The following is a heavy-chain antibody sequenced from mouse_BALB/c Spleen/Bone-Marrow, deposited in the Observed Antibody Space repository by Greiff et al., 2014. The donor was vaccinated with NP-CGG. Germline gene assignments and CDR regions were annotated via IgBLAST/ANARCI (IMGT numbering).Heavy chain of an antibody. Sequence: EVKLMESGGGLVQPGGSRKLSCAASGFTFSSFGMHWVRQAPEKGLEWVAYISSASSTIYYADTVMGRFTISRDNPKNTLFLQMTSLRSEDTAMYYCARSGSSSGYFDYWGQGTTLTVSS. V-gene: IGHV5-17*02. CDR1: GFTFSSFG. CDR3: ARSGSSSGYFDY. J-gene: IGHJ2*01. D-gene: IGHD1-1*01. CDR2: ISSASSTI.